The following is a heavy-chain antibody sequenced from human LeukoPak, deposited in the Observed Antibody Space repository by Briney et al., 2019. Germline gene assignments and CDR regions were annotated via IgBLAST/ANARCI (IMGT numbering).Heavy chain of an antibody. CDR2: ISSSGSAI. V-gene: IGHV3-11*04. D-gene: IGHD3-10*01. J-gene: IGHJ6*03. CDR1: GFTFSDYY. CDR3: ARIIPGRLGSGSYLYYYYYMDV. Sequence: GGSLRLSCAASGFTFSDYYMSWISQAPGKGLEWVSYISSSGSAIYYADSVKGRFTISRDNAKNSLYLQMNSLRAEDTAVYYCARIIPGRLGSGSYLYYYYYMDVWGKGTTVTISS.